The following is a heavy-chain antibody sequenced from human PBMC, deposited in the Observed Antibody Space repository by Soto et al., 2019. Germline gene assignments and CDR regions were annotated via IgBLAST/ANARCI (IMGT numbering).Heavy chain of an antibody. V-gene: IGHV1-58*02. CDR1: GFTFTSSA. Sequence: ASVKVSCKASGFTFTSSAMQWVRQARGQRLEWIGWIVVGSGNTNYAQKFQERVTITRDMSTSTAYMELSSLRSEDTAVYYCAADSNSYDSSGHYGMDVWGQGTTVTVSS. CDR3: AADSNSYDSSGHYGMDV. J-gene: IGHJ6*02. D-gene: IGHD3-22*01. CDR2: IVVGSGNT.